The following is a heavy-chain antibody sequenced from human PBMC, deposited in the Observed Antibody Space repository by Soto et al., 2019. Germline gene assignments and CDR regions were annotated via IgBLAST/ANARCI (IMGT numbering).Heavy chain of an antibody. V-gene: IGHV3-66*01. CDR3: ARTSYADCGGACHNHDAFDV. D-gene: IGHD2-21*02. CDR1: GFSVSANY. J-gene: IGHJ3*01. CDR2: IYSGGDT. Sequence: GGSLRLSCAVSGFSVSANYMSWVRQAPGKGLDWVSIIYSGGDTHYADSVKDRFTISRDNSKNTMYLQMNSLKAEDTAVYYCARTSYADCGGACHNHDAFDVWGQGTLVTVSS.